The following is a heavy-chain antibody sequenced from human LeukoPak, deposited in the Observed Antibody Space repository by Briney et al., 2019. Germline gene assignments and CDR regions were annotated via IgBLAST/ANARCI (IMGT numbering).Heavy chain of an antibody. CDR1: GYTFTGYY. J-gene: IGHJ4*02. D-gene: IGHD4-17*01. V-gene: IGHV1-2*02. Sequence: GASVKVSCKASGYTFTGYYIHWVRQAPGQGLEWMGWINPNSGGTTYAQKFQGRVTMTRDTSISTAYMELNRLRSDDAAVYFCARGYADYAAFDYWGQGTLVTVSS. CDR2: INPNSGGT. CDR3: ARGYADYAAFDY.